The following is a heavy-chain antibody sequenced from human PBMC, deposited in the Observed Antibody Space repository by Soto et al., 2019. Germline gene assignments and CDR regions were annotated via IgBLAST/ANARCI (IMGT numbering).Heavy chain of an antibody. CDR2: ISGSGGST. J-gene: IGHJ6*02. CDR3: AKDWVVVTADYYYGMDV. D-gene: IGHD2-21*02. V-gene: IGHV3-23*01. Sequence: GGSLRLSCAASGFTFSSYAMSWVRQAPGKGLKWVSAISGSGGSTYYADSVKGRFTISRDNSKNTLYLQMNSLRAEDTAVYYCAKDWVVVTADYYYGMDVWGQGTTVTVSS. CDR1: GFTFSSYA.